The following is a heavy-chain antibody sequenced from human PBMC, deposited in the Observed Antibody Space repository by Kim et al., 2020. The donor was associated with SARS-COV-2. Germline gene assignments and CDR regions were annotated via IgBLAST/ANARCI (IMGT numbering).Heavy chain of an antibody. CDR3: ATLYYYDSSGYYYFDY. CDR2: IWYDGSNK. CDR1: GFTFSSYG. D-gene: IGHD3-22*01. J-gene: IGHJ4*02. V-gene: IGHV3-33*01. Sequence: GGSLRLSCAASGFTFSSYGMHWVRQAPGKGLEWVAVIWYDGSNKYYADSVKGRFTISRDNSKNTLYLQMNSLRAEDTAVYYCATLYYYDSSGYYYFDYWGQGTLVTVSS.